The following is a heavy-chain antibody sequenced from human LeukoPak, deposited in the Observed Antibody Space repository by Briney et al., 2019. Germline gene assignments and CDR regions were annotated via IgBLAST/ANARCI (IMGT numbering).Heavy chain of an antibody. V-gene: IGHV3-21*01. D-gene: IGHD3-22*01. J-gene: IGHJ4*02. CDR3: ARVEDYYDSSGYPFFDY. CDR1: GFTFSSYS. Sequence: PGGSLRLSCAASGFTFSSYSMNWVRQAPGKGLEWVSSISSSDTYIYHADSVKGRFTISRDNAKNSLYLQMNSLRAEDTAVYYCARVEDYYDSSGYPFFDYWGQGTLVTVSS. CDR2: ISSSDTYI.